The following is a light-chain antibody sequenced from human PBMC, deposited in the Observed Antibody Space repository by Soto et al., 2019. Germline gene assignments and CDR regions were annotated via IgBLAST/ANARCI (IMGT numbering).Light chain of an antibody. CDR2: AAS. V-gene: IGKV1-9*01. J-gene: IGKJ2*01. Sequence: IQLTQSPSSLSASIGHRVTITCRASQDIASYLAWYQQKPGNAPKLLIYAASTLHSGVPSRFSGSGSGTDFTLTISSLQPEDFVTYYCQQLNVNLLFGQGTKLEIK. CDR3: QQLNVNLL. CDR1: QDIASY.